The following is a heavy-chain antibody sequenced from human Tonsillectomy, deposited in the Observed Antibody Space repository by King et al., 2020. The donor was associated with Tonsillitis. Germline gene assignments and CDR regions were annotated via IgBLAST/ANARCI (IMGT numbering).Heavy chain of an antibody. CDR3: ARGPTTVTPKYYFDY. Sequence: QLVQSGGGLVQPGGSLRLSCAVSGFTFSSYWMSWVRQAPGTGLEWVANIKQDGSEKYYVDSVKGRFTISRDNAKNSLYLQINSLRADDTAVYYCARGPTTVTPKYYFDYWGQGALVTVSS. J-gene: IGHJ4*02. CDR2: IKQDGSEK. CDR1: GFTFSSYW. V-gene: IGHV3-7*01. D-gene: IGHD4-17*01.